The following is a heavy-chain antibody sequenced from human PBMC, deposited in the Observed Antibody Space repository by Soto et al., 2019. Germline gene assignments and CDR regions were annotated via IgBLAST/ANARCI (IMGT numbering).Heavy chain of an antibody. D-gene: IGHD1-26*01. Sequence: GESLKISCKCSGYSFTIYWIGWVRQMPGKGLEWVGIIYPGDSDTRYRPSFQGQVSISADKSISTAYLQWSSLKASDTAMYYCARHIPRGSYHIPYYSYFGMDVWGQGTTVTVSS. CDR2: IYPGDSDT. J-gene: IGHJ6*02. CDR3: ARHIPRGSYHIPYYSYFGMDV. V-gene: IGHV5-51*01. CDR1: GYSFTIYW.